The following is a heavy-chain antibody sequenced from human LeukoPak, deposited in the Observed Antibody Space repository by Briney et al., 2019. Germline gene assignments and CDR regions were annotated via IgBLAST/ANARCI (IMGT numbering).Heavy chain of an antibody. CDR2: IYHSGST. V-gene: IGHV4-4*02. CDR3: ARRDYYNGIYV. J-gene: IGHJ6*02. Sequence: SETLSLTCAVSGGSISSSNWWSWVRQPPGKGLEWIGEIYHSGSTNYNPSLKSRVTFSVDKSKNQFSLKVTSVTAADTAVYYCARRDYYNGIYVWGQGATVTVSS. CDR1: GGSISSSNW.